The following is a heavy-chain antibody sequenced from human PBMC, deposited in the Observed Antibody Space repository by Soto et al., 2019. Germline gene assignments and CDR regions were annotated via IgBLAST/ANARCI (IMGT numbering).Heavy chain of an antibody. D-gene: IGHD6-6*01. V-gene: IGHV4-39*01. CDR1: GGSISSSSYY. CDR2: IYYSGST. J-gene: IGHJ4*02. CDR3: STLDNIAAHEIFDY. Sequence: PSETLSLTCTVSGGSISSSSYYWGWIRQPPGKGLEWIGSIYYSGSTYYNPSLKSRVTISVDTSKNQFSLKLSSVTAADTAVYYCSTLDNIAAHEIFDYWGQGTLVTVSS.